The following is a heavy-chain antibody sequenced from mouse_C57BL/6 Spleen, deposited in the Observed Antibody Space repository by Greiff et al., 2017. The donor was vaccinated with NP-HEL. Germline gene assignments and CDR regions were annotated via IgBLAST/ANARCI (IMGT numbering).Heavy chain of an antibody. CDR3: ARRGGNYYYAMDY. Sequence: QVQLKESGAELVKPGASVKISCKASGYAFSSYWMNWVKQRPGKGLEWIGQIYPGDGDTNYNGKFKGQATLTADKSSSTAYMQLSSLTSEDSAVYFCARRGGNYYYAMDYWGQGTSVTVSS. D-gene: IGHD2-1*01. CDR1: GYAFSSYW. CDR2: IYPGDGDT. V-gene: IGHV1-80*01. J-gene: IGHJ4*01.